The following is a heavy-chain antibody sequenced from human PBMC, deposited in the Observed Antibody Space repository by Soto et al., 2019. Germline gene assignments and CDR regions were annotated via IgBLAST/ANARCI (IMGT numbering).Heavy chain of an antibody. V-gene: IGHV5-10-1*01. D-gene: IGHD2-21*02. CDR2: IDPSDSYT. CDR1: GYSFTSYW. J-gene: IGHJ6*02. CDR3: ARHCGGDCDFLNGAYYYGMDG. Sequence: GESLKISCKGSGYSFTSYWISWVRQMPGKGLEWMGRIDPSDSYTNYSPSFQGHVTISADKSISTAYLQWSSLKASDTAMYYCARHCGGDCDFLNGAYYYGMDGWGQGTAVTVSS.